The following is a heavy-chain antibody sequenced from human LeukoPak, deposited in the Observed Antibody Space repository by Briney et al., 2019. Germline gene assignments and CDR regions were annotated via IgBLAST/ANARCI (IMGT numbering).Heavy chain of an antibody. Sequence: SQTLSLTCAISGDSVSSDSFAWSWIRQSPSRGLEWLGRTYYRSKWYNDYAVSVKGRITFNSDTSKNQFSLQLNSVTPEDTAVYYCARDYYGSGSYQNYYDYWGQGTLVTVSS. V-gene: IGHV6-1*01. CDR3: ARDYYGSGSYQNYYDY. D-gene: IGHD3-10*01. J-gene: IGHJ4*02. CDR1: GDSVSSDSFA. CDR2: TYYRSKWYN.